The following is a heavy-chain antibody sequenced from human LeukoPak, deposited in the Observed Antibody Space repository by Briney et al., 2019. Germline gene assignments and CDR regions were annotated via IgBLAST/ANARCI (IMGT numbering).Heavy chain of an antibody. CDR2: IYESGQTT. J-gene: IGHJ4*02. CDR3: AKDYRIGYSDHFDY. V-gene: IGHV3-23*01. CDR1: GFTFSSHA. D-gene: IGHD2-21*01. Sequence: GGSLRLSCVGSGFTFSSHAMSWVRQAPEKGLEWVSGIYESGQTTHYADSVKGRFSISRDNPKNTLYLQMDSLRGEDTAIYYCAKDYRIGYSDHFDYWGQGALVTVSS.